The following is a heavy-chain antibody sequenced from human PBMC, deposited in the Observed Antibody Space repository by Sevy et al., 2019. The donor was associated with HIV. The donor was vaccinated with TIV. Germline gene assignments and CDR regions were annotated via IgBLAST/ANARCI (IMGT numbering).Heavy chain of an antibody. V-gene: IGHV3-23*01. D-gene: IGHD6-13*01. CDR1: GFIFRSYV. CDR2: ISGSGGST. J-gene: IGHJ4*02. CDR3: VGIVTAGRDY. Sequence: GGSLRLSCAASGFIFRSYVMSWVRQAPGKGLEWVSTISGSGGSTYYADSVKGRFTISRDNSNNALFMEMNSLRADDTAVYYGVGIVTAGRDYWGQGTLVTVSS.